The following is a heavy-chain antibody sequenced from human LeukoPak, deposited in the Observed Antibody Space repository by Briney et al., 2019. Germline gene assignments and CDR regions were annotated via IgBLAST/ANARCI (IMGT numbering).Heavy chain of an antibody. Sequence: ASVTVSCKASGYTFTDYYLHWVRQAPGQGLEWMGWINAKNGGTEYAQKFRGRVTLTRDTSISTAYMVLTSLRYDDTAVYYCARVTSGTYHYWGQGTLVTISS. CDR2: INAKNGGT. CDR3: ARVTSGTYHY. CDR1: GYTFTDYY. J-gene: IGHJ4*02. V-gene: IGHV1-2*02. D-gene: IGHD1-26*01.